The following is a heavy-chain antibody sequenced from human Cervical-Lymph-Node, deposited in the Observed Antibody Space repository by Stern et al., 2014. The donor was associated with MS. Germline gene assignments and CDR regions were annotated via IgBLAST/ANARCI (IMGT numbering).Heavy chain of an antibody. CDR2: IYYSGST. Sequence: QVQLQESGPGLVKPSQTLALTCTVSGGSISSGGYCWVWIRQHPGKGLEWIGYIYYSGSTYYNPSLKSRVTISVDTSKNQFSLKLSSVTAADTAVYYCARGMVRLNWFDPWGQGTLVTVSS. CDR1: GGSISSGGYC. D-gene: IGHD3-10*01. V-gene: IGHV4-31*03. J-gene: IGHJ5*02. CDR3: ARGMVRLNWFDP.